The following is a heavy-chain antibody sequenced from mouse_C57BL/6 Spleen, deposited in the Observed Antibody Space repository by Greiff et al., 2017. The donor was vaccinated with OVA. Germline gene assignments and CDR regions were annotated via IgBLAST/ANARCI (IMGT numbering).Heavy chain of an antibody. CDR2: SRPNRYSP. CDR1: GYTFTSYW. J-gene: IGHJ3*01. D-gene: IGHD1-3*01. CDR3: AISAPEAWFAY. V-gene: IGHV1-64*01. Sequence: QVQLQQPGAELVKPGASVKLSCKASGYTFTSYWMNWVKQRPGKGLEWIGMSRPNRYSPNYNNTFKSKTTLTVDKSSSTAYMQLSSLTSEDSAVYYCAISAPEAWFAYWGQGTLVTVSA.